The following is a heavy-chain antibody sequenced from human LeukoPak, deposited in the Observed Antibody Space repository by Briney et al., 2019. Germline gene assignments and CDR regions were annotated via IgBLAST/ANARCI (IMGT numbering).Heavy chain of an antibody. Sequence: ASVEVSCKASGYTFTSYGISWVRQAPGQGLEWMGWISAYNGNTNYAQKLQGRVTMTTDTSTSTAYMELRSLRSDDTAVYYCARGRWYYDSSGLNYWGQGTLVTVSS. CDR2: ISAYNGNT. D-gene: IGHD3-22*01. V-gene: IGHV1-18*01. CDR1: GYTFTSYG. J-gene: IGHJ4*02. CDR3: ARGRWYYDSSGLNY.